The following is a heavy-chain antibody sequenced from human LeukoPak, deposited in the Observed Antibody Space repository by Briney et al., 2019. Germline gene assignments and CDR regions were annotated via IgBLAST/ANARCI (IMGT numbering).Heavy chain of an antibody. CDR1: GSTFSSYA. V-gene: IGHV3-30-3*01. CDR2: ISYDGSNK. CDR3: ARDVRITMIVVVIGAPVDY. J-gene: IGHJ4*02. Sequence: GGSLRLSCAASGSTFSSYAMHWVRQAPGKGLGWVAVISYDGSNKYYADSVKGRFTISRDSSKNKIYLQMNSLRAEHPAVYYRARDVRITMIVVVIGAPVDYWGQGTLVTVSS. D-gene: IGHD3-22*01.